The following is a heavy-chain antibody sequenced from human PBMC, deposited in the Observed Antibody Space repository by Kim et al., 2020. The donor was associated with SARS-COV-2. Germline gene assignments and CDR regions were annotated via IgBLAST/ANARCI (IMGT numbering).Heavy chain of an antibody. D-gene: IGHD1-26*01. CDR3: ATAYSGSYYYFDS. CDR2: IYYSGST. V-gene: IGHV4-39*01. J-gene: IGHJ4*02. Sequence: SETLSLTCTVSGGSISSSSNYWGWIRQPPGKGLEWIGSIYYSGSTYYNPTLKSPVTISVDTSNNQFSLRLSSVTAADTAVYFCATAYSGSYYYFDSWGQGTPVTVSS. CDR1: GGSISSSSNY.